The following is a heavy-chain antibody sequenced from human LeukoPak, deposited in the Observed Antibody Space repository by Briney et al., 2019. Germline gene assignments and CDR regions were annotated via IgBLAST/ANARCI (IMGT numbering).Heavy chain of an antibody. CDR3: ARDLWGLGWYFDL. Sequence: GGSLSLSCVASGFTFSSYEMHWVRQAPGKGLEWVSHIDNSGSTIHYADSVKGRFTISRDNAKNSLYLQMNSLRAEDTAVYYCARDLWGLGWYFDLWGRGTLVTVSS. CDR1: GFTFSSYE. D-gene: IGHD7-27*01. V-gene: IGHV3-48*03. J-gene: IGHJ2*01. CDR2: IDNSGSTI.